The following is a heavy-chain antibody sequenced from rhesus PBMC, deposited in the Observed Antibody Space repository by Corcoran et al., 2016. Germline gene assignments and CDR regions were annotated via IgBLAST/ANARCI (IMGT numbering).Heavy chain of an antibody. Sequence: QVQLVQSGAEVKKPGASVKVSCKASGFTFTDYYMHWVRQAPRQGLEWMGWINPYKGNTTYAQKFQGRVTMTRDTSTSTAYMELNSLRSEDTAVYYCARLRYCSSTCCSEFDLWGPGTPITISS. CDR1: GFTFTDYY. D-gene: IGHD2-15*01. CDR2: INPYKGNT. J-gene: IGHJ2*01. V-gene: IGHV1S2*01. CDR3: ARLRYCSSTCCSEFDL.